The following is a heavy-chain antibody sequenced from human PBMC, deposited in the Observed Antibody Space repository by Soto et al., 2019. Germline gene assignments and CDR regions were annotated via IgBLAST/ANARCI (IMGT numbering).Heavy chain of an antibody. CDR2: IYYSGST. D-gene: IGHD1-26*01. CDR3: ARVSRRELLYY. V-gene: IGHV4-59*01. Sequence: KASETLSLTCTVSGGSISSYYWIWIRQPPGKGLEWIGYIYYSGSTNYNPSLRSRVTISVDTSKNQFSLKLSSVTAADTAVYYCARVSRRELLYYWGQGTLVTVSS. J-gene: IGHJ4*02. CDR1: GGSISSYY.